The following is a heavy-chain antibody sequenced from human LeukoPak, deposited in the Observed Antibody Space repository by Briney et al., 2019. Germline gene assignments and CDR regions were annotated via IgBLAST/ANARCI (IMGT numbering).Heavy chain of an antibody. Sequence: GGSLRLSCAASGFTFSSNWMSWVRQAPGGGLEWVANIKQEGSEKYYVDSVKGRFTTSRANAKNSLYLQMNRVRAEGTAVYYCARDESSSGYCSDGSCCSITPGWFDPWGQGTLVTVSS. CDR3: ARDESSSGYCSDGSCCSITPGWFDP. V-gene: IGHV3-7*01. D-gene: IGHD2-15*01. CDR1: GFTFSSNW. J-gene: IGHJ5*02. CDR2: IKQEGSEK.